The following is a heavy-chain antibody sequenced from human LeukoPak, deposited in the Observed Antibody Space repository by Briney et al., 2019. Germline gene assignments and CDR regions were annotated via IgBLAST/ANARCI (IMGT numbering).Heavy chain of an antibody. V-gene: IGHV3-21*01. D-gene: IGHD2-2*01. CDR1: GFTFSDYY. Sequence: GGSLRLSCAASGFTFSDYYMSWVRQAPGKGLEWFSSISSSSSYIYYADSVKGRFTISRDNAKNSLYLQMNSLRAEDTAVYYCARVRCSSTSCYLGWLDYWGQGTLVTVSS. CDR3: ARVRCSSTSCYLGWLDY. J-gene: IGHJ4*02. CDR2: ISSSSSYI.